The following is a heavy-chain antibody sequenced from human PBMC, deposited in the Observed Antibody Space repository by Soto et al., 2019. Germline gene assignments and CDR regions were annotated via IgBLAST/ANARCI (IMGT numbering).Heavy chain of an antibody. CDR2: IWYDGRNK. CDR3: ARAQDSSSWYPFDY. D-gene: IGHD6-13*01. V-gene: IGHV3-33*01. Sequence: QVQLVESGGGVVQPGRSLSLSCAASGFIFSNYGMHWVRQAPGKGLEWVAVIWYDGRNKYYADSLKGRFTISRDNSEKTLYLQMNSRRAEDTAVYYCARAQDSSSWYPFDYWGQGTLVTVSS. CDR1: GFIFSNYG. J-gene: IGHJ4*02.